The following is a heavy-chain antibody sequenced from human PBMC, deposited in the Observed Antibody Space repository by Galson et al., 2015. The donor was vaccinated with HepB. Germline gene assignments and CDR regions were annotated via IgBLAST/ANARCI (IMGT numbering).Heavy chain of an antibody. CDR3: SRGWNDAPTRMDVLDI. CDR2: IRSSSSNI. J-gene: IGHJ3*02. Sequence: SLRLSCEASGFTFSTYSMNWVRQAPGTGPEWVSSIRSSSSNIYYAESVKGRFPISRDNAKNSLYRQMTSLRAEDTAVYYRSRGWNDAPTRMDVLDIWGQGTVVTVSS. CDR1: GFTFSTYS. V-gene: IGHV3-21*01. D-gene: IGHD1-1*01.